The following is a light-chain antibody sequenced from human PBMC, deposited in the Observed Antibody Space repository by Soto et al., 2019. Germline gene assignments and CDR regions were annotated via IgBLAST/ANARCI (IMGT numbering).Light chain of an antibody. CDR2: GTS. CDR1: QGTRND. Sequence: DIQMNQSPSSLSASVGDRVTITCRASQGTRNDLAWYQQKPGTVPKLLIYGTSTSQSGVPSRFSGSGSGTDFTLTISSLQPEDVATYYCQKYNSAPFTFGPGTKVDIK. J-gene: IGKJ3*01. CDR3: QKYNSAPFT. V-gene: IGKV1-27*01.